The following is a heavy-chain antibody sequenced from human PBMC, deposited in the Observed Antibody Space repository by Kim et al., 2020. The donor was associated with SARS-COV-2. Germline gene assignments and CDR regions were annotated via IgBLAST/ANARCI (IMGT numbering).Heavy chain of an antibody. J-gene: IGHJ4*02. V-gene: IGHV4-59*08. CDR1: GGSISSYY. CDR2: IYYSGST. CDR3: ARLDSRSSTSLDQISPYLDY. D-gene: IGHD2-2*01. Sequence: SETLSLTCTVSGGSISSYYWSWIRQPPGKGLEWIGYIYYSGSTNYNPSLKSRVTISVDTSKNQFSLKLSSVTAADTAVYYCARLDSRSSTSLDQISPYLDYWGQGTLVTVSS.